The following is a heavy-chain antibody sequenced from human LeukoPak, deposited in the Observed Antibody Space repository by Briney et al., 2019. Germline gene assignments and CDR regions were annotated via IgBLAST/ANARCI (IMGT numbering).Heavy chain of an antibody. J-gene: IGHJ4*02. V-gene: IGHV3-33*01. CDR3: ARDLDPYADSFFDL. CDR1: GFTFSPYG. D-gene: IGHD4-17*01. Sequence: PGGSLRLSCVASGFTFSPYGMHWARQAPGKGLEWVAAIWNDGTHHYYADSVKGRFTISRDNFKSTLYLDMDSLSAEDAAFYFCARDLDPYADSFFDLWGQGTLVTVSS. CDR2: IWNDGTHH.